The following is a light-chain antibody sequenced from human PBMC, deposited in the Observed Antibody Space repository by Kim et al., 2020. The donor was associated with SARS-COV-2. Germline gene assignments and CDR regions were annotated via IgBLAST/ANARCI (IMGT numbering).Light chain of an antibody. V-gene: IGKV1-27*01. CDR2: AAS. J-gene: IGKJ1*01. Sequence: APVGDRVTITCRASQDINTYLAWYQQKPGRVPTVLIFAASALQSGVPSRFSGSGSGTEFTLTISSLQPEDAATYYCQKYNSAPREFGQGTKVDIK. CDR3: QKYNSAPRE. CDR1: QDINTY.